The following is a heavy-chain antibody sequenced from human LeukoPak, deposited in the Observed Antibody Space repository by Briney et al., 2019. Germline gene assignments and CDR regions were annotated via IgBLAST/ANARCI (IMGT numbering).Heavy chain of an antibody. V-gene: IGHV3-30-3*01. D-gene: IGHD3-16*02. CDR1: GFTFSSYA. J-gene: IGHJ4*02. CDR2: ISYDGSNK. CDR3: VRGTRIMITFGGVIGDY. Sequence: PGGSLRLSCAASGFTFSSYAMHWVRQAPGKGLEWVAVISYDGSNKYYADSVKGRFTISRDNSKNTLYLQMNSLRAEDTAVYYCVRGTRIMITFGGVIGDYWGQGTLVTVSS.